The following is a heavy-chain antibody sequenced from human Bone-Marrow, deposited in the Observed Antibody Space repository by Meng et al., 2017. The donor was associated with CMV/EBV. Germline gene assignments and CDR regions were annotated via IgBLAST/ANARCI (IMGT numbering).Heavy chain of an antibody. V-gene: IGHV3-11*01. CDR1: GFTFSDYY. CDR2: ISRSGTTI. CDR3: ARDQSNEYRKASNWLDS. D-gene: IGHD6-6*01. Sequence: GESLMIYCAASGFTFSDYYMSWIRQAPGKGLEWVAYISRSGTTIYYRVSVKGRFTISRDNAKNSLYLQMNNLRDDDAAVYYCARDQSNEYRKASNWLDSWGQGTLATFSS. J-gene: IGHJ5*01.